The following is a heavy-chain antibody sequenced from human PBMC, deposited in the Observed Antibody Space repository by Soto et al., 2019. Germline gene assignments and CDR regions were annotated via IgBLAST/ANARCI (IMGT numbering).Heavy chain of an antibody. V-gene: IGHV4-31*03. J-gene: IGHJ6*02. CDR3: ARDGPAWGSGGSCYSCYYYGMEV. D-gene: IGHD2-15*01. CDR2: IYYSGST. Sequence: ASETLSLTCTVSDGSISSGGYYWSWIRQHPGKGLEWIGYIYYSGSTYYNPSLKSRVTISVDTSKNQFSLKLSSVTAADTAVYYCARDGPAWGSGGSCYSCYYYGMEVWGQGTTVTVSS. CDR1: DGSISSGGYY.